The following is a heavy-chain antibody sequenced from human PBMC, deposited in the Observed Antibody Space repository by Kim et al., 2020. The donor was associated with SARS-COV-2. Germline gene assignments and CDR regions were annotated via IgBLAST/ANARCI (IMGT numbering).Heavy chain of an antibody. V-gene: IGHV3-20*01. CDR3: AREGGPCGGDCYPAFDI. D-gene: IGHD2-21*02. J-gene: IGHJ3*02. Sequence: KGRFTISRDNAKNSLYLQMNSLRAEDTALYHCAREGGPCGGDCYPAFDIWGQGTMVTVSS.